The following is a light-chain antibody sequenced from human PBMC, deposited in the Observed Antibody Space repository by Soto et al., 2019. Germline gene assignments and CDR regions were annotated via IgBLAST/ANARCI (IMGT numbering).Light chain of an antibody. CDR2: DAS. Sequence: EVVMTQSPATLSVSPGERASLSCRASQSVSNNLAWYQQKPGQAPRLLIHDASTGATGIPARFSGSGSGTEFTHTISSLQSEDFAVYYCQQYDNWPFTFGQGTDWRL. CDR1: QSVSNN. V-gene: IGKV3-15*01. CDR3: QQYDNWPFT. J-gene: IGKJ5*01.